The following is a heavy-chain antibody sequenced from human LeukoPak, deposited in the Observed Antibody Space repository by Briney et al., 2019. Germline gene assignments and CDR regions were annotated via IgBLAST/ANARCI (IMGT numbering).Heavy chain of an antibody. D-gene: IGHD5-12*01. CDR2: IYYSGST. J-gene: IGHJ4*02. CDR3: ARHEDTVATYY. Sequence: SETLSLTCTVSGGSISSSSYYWGWIRQPPGKGLEWIGSIYYSGSTYYNPSLKSRVTISVDTSKNQFSLKLSSVTAADTAVYYCARHEDTVATYYWGQGTLVTVSS. CDR1: GGSISSSSYY. V-gene: IGHV4-39*01.